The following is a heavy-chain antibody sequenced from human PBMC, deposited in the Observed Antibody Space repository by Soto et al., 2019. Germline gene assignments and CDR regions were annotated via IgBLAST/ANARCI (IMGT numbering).Heavy chain of an antibody. CDR1: GFMFSAYW. V-gene: IGHV3-7*01. Sequence: GGSLRLSCAASGFMFSAYWMSWVRQAPGKGLEWVANIHGDGGKIYYVDSVKGRFTISRDNAKRSLYLQMKSLRAEDTAVYYYARDFYGGYPYGPGDYWGQGALVTVSS. D-gene: IGHD5-18*01. CDR3: ARDFYGGYPYGPGDY. J-gene: IGHJ4*02. CDR2: IHGDGGKI.